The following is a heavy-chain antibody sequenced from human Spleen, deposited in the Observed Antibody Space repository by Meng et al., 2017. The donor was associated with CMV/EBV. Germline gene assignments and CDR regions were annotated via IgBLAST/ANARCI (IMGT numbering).Heavy chain of an antibody. D-gene: IGHD5-18*01. J-gene: IGHJ4*02. CDR1: GLTFSGYG. CDR2: ISGSGGST. CDR3: AKVIAGYSYAAGYFDY. Sequence: GESLKISCAASGLTFSGYGMSWVRQAPGKGLEWVSAISGSGGSTYYADSVKGRFTISRDNSKNTLYLQMNSLRAEDTAVYYCAKVIAGYSYAAGYFDYWGQGTLVTVSS. V-gene: IGHV3-23*01.